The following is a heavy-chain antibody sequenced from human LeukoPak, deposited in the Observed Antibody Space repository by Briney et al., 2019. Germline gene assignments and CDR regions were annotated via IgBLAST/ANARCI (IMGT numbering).Heavy chain of an antibody. CDR1: GGTFSSYA. Sequence: SVKVSCKASGGTFSSYAISWVRQAPGQGLEWMGGIIPIFGTANYAQKFQGRVTITADESTSTAYVELSSLRSEDTAVYYCARDAGKWSPLPFDYWGQGTLVTVSS. CDR3: ARDAGKWSPLPFDY. D-gene: IGHD2-15*01. V-gene: IGHV1-69*13. J-gene: IGHJ4*02. CDR2: IIPIFGTA.